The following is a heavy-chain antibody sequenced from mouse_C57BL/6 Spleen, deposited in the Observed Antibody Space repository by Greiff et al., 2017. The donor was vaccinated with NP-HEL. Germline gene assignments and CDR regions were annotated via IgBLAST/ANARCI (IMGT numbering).Heavy chain of an antibody. Sequence: QVQLQQSGPELVKPGASVKISCKASGYAFSSSWMNWVKQRPGKGLEWIGRIYPGDGDTNYNGKFKGKATLTADKSSSTAYMQLSSLTSEDSAVYFCARSPLGWDWYFDVWGTGTTVTVSS. J-gene: IGHJ1*03. V-gene: IGHV1-82*01. CDR2: IYPGDGDT. CDR3: ARSPLGWDWYFDV. CDR1: GYAFSSSW. D-gene: IGHD4-1*01.